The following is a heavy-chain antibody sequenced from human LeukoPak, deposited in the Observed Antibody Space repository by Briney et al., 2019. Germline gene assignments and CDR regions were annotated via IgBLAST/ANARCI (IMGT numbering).Heavy chain of an antibody. V-gene: IGHV3-7*01. Sequence: GGSLRLSCATSGFTLSSYCMTWGRQAPGERLEWVASIVEDGGETYYLDSVKGRFTFSRDNAKNSLYLQMNSLRGEDPAVYYCARDPNRRFDLWGQGTRVSVSS. CDR2: IVEDGGET. CDR1: GFTLSSYC. D-gene: IGHD1-14*01. CDR3: ARDPNRRFDL. J-gene: IGHJ1*01.